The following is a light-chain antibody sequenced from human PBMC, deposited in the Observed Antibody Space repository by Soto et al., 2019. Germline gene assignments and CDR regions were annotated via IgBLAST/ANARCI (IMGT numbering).Light chain of an antibody. Sequence: QSALTQPASVSGSPGQSITISCTGTSSDVGSYNLVSWYQQHPGKAPKLIIYEVSERPSGVSHRFSGSKSGNTAFLTISGLQAEDEADYYCCSYATPRLFGGGTKVTVL. CDR1: SSDVGSYNL. V-gene: IGLV2-23*02. CDR2: EVS. J-gene: IGLJ2*01. CDR3: CSYATPRL.